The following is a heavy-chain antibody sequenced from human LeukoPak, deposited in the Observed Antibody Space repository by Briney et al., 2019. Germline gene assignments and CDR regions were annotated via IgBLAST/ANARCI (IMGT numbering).Heavy chain of an antibody. J-gene: IGHJ2*01. CDR1: GGSISGSY. CDR2: IYYSGST. CDR3: ARDPVDQPYWFFDL. V-gene: IGHV4-59*01. D-gene: IGHD2-2*01. Sequence: SETLSLTCTVSGGSISGSYWNWIRQPPGKGLEWIGYIYYSGSTNYNPSLKSRVTVSVDTSKNQFSLKLSSVTAADTAVYYCARDPVDQPYWFFDLWGRGTLVTVSS.